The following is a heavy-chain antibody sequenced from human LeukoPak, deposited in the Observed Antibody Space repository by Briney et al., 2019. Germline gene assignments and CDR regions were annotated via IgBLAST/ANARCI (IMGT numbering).Heavy chain of an antibody. Sequence: GASVKVSCKASGYTFTGYYMHWVRQAPGQGLEWMGWINPNSGGTNYAQKFQGRVTMTRDTSISTAYMELSRLRSDDTAVYYCARGPSAETYDIGRGWFDPWGQGTLVTVSS. V-gene: IGHV1-2*02. CDR1: GYTFTGYY. D-gene: IGHD3-9*01. J-gene: IGHJ5*02. CDR3: ARGPSAETYDIGRGWFDP. CDR2: INPNSGGT.